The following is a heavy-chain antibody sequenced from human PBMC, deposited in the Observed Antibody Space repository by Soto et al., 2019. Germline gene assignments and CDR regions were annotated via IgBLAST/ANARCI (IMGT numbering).Heavy chain of an antibody. J-gene: IGHJ4*02. CDR1: GGTFSTYA. Sequence: QVQLVQSGAEVKKPESSVKVSCKAPGGTFSTYAISWVRQAPGQGLEWMGGIIPMLGTANYAQRFQDSVTITADESTNTVYMELSSLRYEDTAVYFCASGIQLWLRRINNGYSGWGQGTLVTVSS. D-gene: IGHD5-18*01. V-gene: IGHV1-69*11. CDR3: ASGIQLWLRRINNGYSG. CDR2: IIPMLGTA.